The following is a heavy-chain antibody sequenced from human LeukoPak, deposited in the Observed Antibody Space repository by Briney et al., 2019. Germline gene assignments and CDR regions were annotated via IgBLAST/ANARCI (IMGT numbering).Heavy chain of an antibody. D-gene: IGHD5-12*01. CDR2: ISGSADIT. J-gene: IGHJ4*02. CDR1: GFTFATYA. V-gene: IGHV3-23*01. Sequence: GGSLRLSCAASGFTFATYAMSWVRQPPGKGLEWVSNISGSADITYYADSVKGRFTISRDNSKNILYLQMNSLRAEDTAVYYCARDPSGYSRYGISDYWGQGTLVTVSS. CDR3: ARDPSGYSRYGISDY.